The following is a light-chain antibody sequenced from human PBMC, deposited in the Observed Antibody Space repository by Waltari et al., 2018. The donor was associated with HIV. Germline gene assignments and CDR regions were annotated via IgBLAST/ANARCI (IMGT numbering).Light chain of an antibody. CDR3: SAWDSSLNVWM. CDR1: SNNVGFQG. Sequence: QAGLTQPPSVSKALRQTATLTCTGNSNNVGFQGADWLQQHQGHPPRLLSYRNNNRPSGISERFSVSRSGNTASLTITGLQPEDEADYYCSAWDSSLNVWMFGGGTKVTVL. CDR2: RNN. J-gene: IGLJ3*02. V-gene: IGLV10-54*04.